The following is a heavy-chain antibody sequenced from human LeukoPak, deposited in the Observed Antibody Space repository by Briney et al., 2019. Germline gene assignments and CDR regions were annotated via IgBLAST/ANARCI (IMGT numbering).Heavy chain of an antibody. Sequence: PSETLSLTCTVSGGSISSSSYYWGWIRQPPGKGLEWIGSIYYSGSTYYNPSLKSRVTISVDTSKNQFSLKLSSVTAADTAVYYCTRLTVPLRFDPWGQGTLVTVSS. CDR3: TRLTVPLRFDP. V-gene: IGHV4-39*07. D-gene: IGHD2-2*01. J-gene: IGHJ5*02. CDR2: IYYSGST. CDR1: GGSISSSSYY.